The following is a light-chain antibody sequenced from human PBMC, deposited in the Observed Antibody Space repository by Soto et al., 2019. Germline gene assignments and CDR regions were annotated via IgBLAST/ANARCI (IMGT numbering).Light chain of an antibody. CDR1: SSDVGSYNL. Sequence: QSALTQPASVSGSPRQSITFSCTGASSDVGSYNLVSWYQHHPGKAPKLMIYEVSRRPSGVSNRFSGSKSGNTASLTISGLQAEDEADYYCCSYAGSSTFLYVFGTGTKVTVL. CDR3: CSYAGSSTFLYV. V-gene: IGLV2-23*02. CDR2: EVS. J-gene: IGLJ1*01.